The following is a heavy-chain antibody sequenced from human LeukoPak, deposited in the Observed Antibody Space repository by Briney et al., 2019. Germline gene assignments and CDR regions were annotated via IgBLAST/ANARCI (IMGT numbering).Heavy chain of an antibody. CDR2: ISVSGATT. J-gene: IGHJ5*02. D-gene: IGHD6-19*01. CDR3: AKKVIAVAATGGFDP. Sequence: GGSLRLSCAASGFTFSSYAMNWVRQAPGKGLEWVSTISVSGATTYYADSVKGRFTISRDNSKNTLYLQMSSLRAEDTAVYYCAKKVIAVAATGGFDPWGQGTLVTVSS. CDR1: GFTFSSYA. V-gene: IGHV3-23*01.